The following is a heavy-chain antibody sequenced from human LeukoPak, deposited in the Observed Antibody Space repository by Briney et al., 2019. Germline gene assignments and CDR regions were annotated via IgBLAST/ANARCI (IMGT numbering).Heavy chain of an antibody. J-gene: IGHJ4*02. V-gene: IGHV1-8*03. CDR2: MNPNSGNT. CDR1: GYTFTSYD. Sequence: GASVKVSCKASGYTFTSYDINWVRQATGQGLEWMGWMNPNSGNTGYAQKFQGRVTITRDTSASTAYMELSSLRSEDTAIYYCVRQCSSSCFDYWGQGTLVTVSS. CDR3: VRQCSSSCFDY. D-gene: IGHD2-2*01.